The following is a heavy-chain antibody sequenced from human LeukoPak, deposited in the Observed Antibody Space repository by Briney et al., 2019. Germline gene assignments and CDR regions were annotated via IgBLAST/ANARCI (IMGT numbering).Heavy chain of an antibody. D-gene: IGHD3-22*01. CDR2: IIPILGIA. CDR1: GGTFSSYT. V-gene: IGHV1-69*02. Sequence: ASVKVSCKASGGTFSSYTISWVRQAPGQGLEWMARIIPILGIANYAQKFQGRVTITADKSTSTAYMELSSLRSEDTAVYYCATGFGRCGSSGYCPPFDYWGQGTLVTVSS. J-gene: IGHJ4*02. CDR3: ATGFGRCGSSGYCPPFDY.